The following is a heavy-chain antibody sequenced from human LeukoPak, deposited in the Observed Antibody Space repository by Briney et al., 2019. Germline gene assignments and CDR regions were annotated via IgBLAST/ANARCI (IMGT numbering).Heavy chain of an antibody. D-gene: IGHD5-24*01. Sequence: SETLSLTCTVSGDSVNNAAYYWSWIRQHPGKGLEWIGHIDYRGRTNYNPSLKSRVTISVDTSENQFSLRLSSVTAADTAVYYCTRGVRDGYKTFDYWGQGTLVTVSS. CDR3: TRGVRDGYKTFDY. CDR2: IDYRGRT. J-gene: IGHJ4*02. CDR1: GDSVNNAAYY. V-gene: IGHV4-31*03.